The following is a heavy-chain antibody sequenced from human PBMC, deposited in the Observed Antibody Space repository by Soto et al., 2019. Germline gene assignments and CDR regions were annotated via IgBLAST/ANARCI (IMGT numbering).Heavy chain of an antibody. D-gene: IGHD3-16*01. V-gene: IGHV4-59*01. CDR1: GGSISSYY. CDR3: ARVGGSFGTDNWFDP. J-gene: IGHJ5*02. Sequence: SETLSLTCTVSGGSISSYYWSWIRQPPGKGLEWIGYIYYSGSTNYNPSLKSRVTISVGTSKNQFSLKLSSVTAADTAVYYCARVGGSFGTDNWFDPWGQGTLVTVSS. CDR2: IYYSGST.